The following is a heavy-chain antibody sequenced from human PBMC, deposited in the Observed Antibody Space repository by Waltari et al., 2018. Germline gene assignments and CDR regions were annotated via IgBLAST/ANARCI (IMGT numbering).Heavy chain of an antibody. J-gene: IGHJ3*02. V-gene: IGHV4-59*11. CDR2: IYYSGST. D-gene: IGHD5-12*01. Sequence: QVQLQESGPGLVKPSETLSLTCTVSGGSISSHYWSWIRQPPGKGLEWIGYIYYSGSTNYNPSLKSRVTISVDTSKNQFSLKLSSVTAADTAVYYCARDFLSGSAFDIWGQGTMVTVSS. CDR1: GGSISSHY. CDR3: ARDFLSGSAFDI.